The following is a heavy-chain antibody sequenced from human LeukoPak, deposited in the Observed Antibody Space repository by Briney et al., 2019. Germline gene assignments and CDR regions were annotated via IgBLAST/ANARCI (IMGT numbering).Heavy chain of an antibody. CDR2: IYHSGRT. CDR1: GYSISSGYY. CDR3: ARDTATSSGYRTFDY. V-gene: IGHV4-38-2*02. J-gene: IGHJ4*02. D-gene: IGHD3-22*01. Sequence: PSETLSLTCAVSGYSISSGYYWGWIRQPPGKGLEWFGSIYHSGRTYYNPSLKSRVTTSVDTSKNQFSLKLSSVTAADTAVYYCARDTATSSGYRTFDYWGQGTLVTVSS.